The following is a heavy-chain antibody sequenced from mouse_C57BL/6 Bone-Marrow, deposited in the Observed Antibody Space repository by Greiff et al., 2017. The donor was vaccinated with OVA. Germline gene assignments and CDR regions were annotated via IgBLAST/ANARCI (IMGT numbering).Heavy chain of an antibody. CDR1: GFTFNTYA. V-gene: IGHV10-3*01. Sequence: EVQLVESGGGLVQPKGSLKLSCAASGFTFNTYAMHWVRQAPGKGLEWVARIRSKSSNYATYYADSVKDRFTISRDDSQSMLYLQMNNLKTEDTAMYYCVRAHYGSIHWYFDVWGTGTTVTVSS. CDR3: VRAHYGSIHWYFDV. D-gene: IGHD1-1*01. J-gene: IGHJ1*03. CDR2: IRSKSSNYAT.